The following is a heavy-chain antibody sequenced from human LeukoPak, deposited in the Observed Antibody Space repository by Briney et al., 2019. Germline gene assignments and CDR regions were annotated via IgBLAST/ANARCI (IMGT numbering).Heavy chain of an antibody. D-gene: IGHD6-13*01. CDR3: SRLAKQQLVRLHYSYYHYHQGV. CDR1: GGSFSGYY. CDR2: INHSGST. Sequence: SGTLSLTCAVSGGSFSGYYWSWVRQPPGKGLEWVWAINHSGSTNYNPSPMSRVAISADTTKNQFSLMLSSVPGAGTAACYFSRLAKQQLVRLHYSYYHYHQGVRGKRAPVTISS. V-gene: IGHV4-34*01. J-gene: IGHJ6*03.